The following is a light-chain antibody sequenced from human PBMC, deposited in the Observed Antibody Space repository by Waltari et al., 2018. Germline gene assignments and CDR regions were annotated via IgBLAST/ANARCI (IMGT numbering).Light chain of an antibody. J-gene: IGLJ3*02. Sequence: QSALTQPPSASGSPGQSVTISCTGTSSDFGGYNYVSWYQRHPGKAPKLMIYEVNKRPAGVPVRLLSYKCCNPAFLTVPGFQPEVDAEYSCSSYAGSNNWVFGGGTKLTVL. CDR2: EVN. V-gene: IGLV2-8*01. CDR1: SSDFGGYNY. CDR3: SSYAGSNNWV.